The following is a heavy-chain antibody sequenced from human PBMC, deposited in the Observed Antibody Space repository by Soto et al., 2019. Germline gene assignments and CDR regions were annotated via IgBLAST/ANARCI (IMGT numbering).Heavy chain of an antibody. J-gene: IGHJ5*02. D-gene: IGHD1-26*01. Sequence: SETLSLTCTVSGGSISSSSYYWGWIRQPPGKGLEWIGSIYYSGSTYYNPSLKSRVTISVDTSKNQFSLKLSSVTAADTAVYYCASHPHVGATGENWFDPWGQGTLVTVSS. CDR3: ASHPHVGATGENWFDP. CDR2: IYYSGST. CDR1: GGSISSSSYY. V-gene: IGHV4-39*01.